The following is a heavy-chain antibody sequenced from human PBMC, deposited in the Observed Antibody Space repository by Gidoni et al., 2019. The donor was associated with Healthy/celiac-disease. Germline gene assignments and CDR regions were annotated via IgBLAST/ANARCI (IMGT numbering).Heavy chain of an antibody. J-gene: IGHJ4*02. Sequence: QLQLQESGPGLVKPSETLSLTCTVSGGSISSSSYYWGWIRQPPGKGLEWIGSIYYSGSTYYNPSLKSRVTISVDTSKNQFSLKLSSVTAADTAVYYCARIIVGASSARWFDYWGQGTLVTVSS. V-gene: IGHV4-39*07. CDR3: ARIIVGASSARWFDY. CDR1: GGSISSSSYY. D-gene: IGHD1-26*01. CDR2: IYYSGST.